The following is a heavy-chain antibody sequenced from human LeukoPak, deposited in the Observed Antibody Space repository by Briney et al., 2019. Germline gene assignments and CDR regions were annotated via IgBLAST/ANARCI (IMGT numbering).Heavy chain of an antibody. CDR3: ASCKLLLRSDWFDP. D-gene: IGHD2-15*01. CDR2: IRYDGSNK. V-gene: IGHV3-30*02. CDR1: GFTFSNYG. Sequence: PGGSLRLSCAASGFTFSNYGMHWVRQAPAKGLEWVAFIRYDGSNKYYADSVKGRFTISRDNSENTLYLQMNSLRAEDTAVYYCASCKLLLRSDWFDPWGQGTLVTVSS. J-gene: IGHJ5*02.